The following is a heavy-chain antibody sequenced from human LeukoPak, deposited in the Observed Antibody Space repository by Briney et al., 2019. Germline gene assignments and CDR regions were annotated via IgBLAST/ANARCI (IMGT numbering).Heavy chain of an antibody. CDR3: ARGAMVDYDSSGYPNKDFDY. CDR2: INHSGST. J-gene: IGHJ4*02. D-gene: IGHD3-22*01. Sequence: SETLSLTCAVYGGSFSGYYWSWIRQPPGKGLEWIGEINHSGSTNYNPSLKSRVTISVDTSKNQFSLKLSSVTAADMAVYYCARGAMVDYDSSGYPNKDFDYWGQGTLVTVSS. CDR1: GGSFSGYY. V-gene: IGHV4-34*01.